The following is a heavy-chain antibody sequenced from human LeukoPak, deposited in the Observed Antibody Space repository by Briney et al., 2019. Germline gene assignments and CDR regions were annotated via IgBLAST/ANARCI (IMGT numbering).Heavy chain of an antibody. Sequence: SETLSLTCTVSGGSISSYYWSWIRQPPGKGLEWIGNIYYSGSTNYNPSLKSRVTISVDTSKNQFSLKLSSVTAADTAVYYCARSPDAYYYDSSGYYGIYDYWGQGTLVTVSS. CDR1: GGSISSYY. CDR3: ARSPDAYYYDSSGYYGIYDY. D-gene: IGHD3-22*01. V-gene: IGHV4-59*01. J-gene: IGHJ4*02. CDR2: IYYSGST.